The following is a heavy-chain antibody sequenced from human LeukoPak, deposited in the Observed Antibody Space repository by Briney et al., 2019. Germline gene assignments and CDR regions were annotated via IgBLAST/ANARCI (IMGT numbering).Heavy chain of an antibody. Sequence: PGRSLRLSCIASGFTFGDYAMSWVRQAPGKGLEWAGFIRSKAYGGTTDYAASVKGRFIISRDDSKSIAYLRMDSLKTEDTAGYYCVRDKVAENDAVDVWGQGTMVTVSS. CDR3: VRDKVAENDAVDV. V-gene: IGHV3-49*04. CDR1: GFTFGDYA. J-gene: IGHJ3*01. CDR2: IRSKAYGGTT. D-gene: IGHD5-12*01.